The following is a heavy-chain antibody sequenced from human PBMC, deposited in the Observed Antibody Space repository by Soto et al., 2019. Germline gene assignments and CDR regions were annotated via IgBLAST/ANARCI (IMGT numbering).Heavy chain of an antibody. D-gene: IGHD2-15*01. J-gene: IGHJ5*02. Sequence: ASVKVSCKASGYTFTSYGISWVRQAPGQGLEWMGWISAYNGNTNYAQKLQGRVTMTTDTSTSTAYMELRSLRSDDTAVYYCARDLLPYCSGGSCYSKWFDPWGQGTLVTVSS. CDR2: ISAYNGNT. CDR3: ARDLLPYCSGGSCYSKWFDP. V-gene: IGHV1-18*01. CDR1: GYTFTSYG.